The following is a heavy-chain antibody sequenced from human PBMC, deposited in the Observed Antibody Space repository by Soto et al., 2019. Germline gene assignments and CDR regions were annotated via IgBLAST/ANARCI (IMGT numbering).Heavy chain of an antibody. CDR1: GFTFRSYV. V-gene: IGHV3-23*01. J-gene: IGHJ4*02. D-gene: IGHD3-9*01. CDR2: ISGSGGST. CDR3: AKRAPKQVLRYFDWSNPFDY. Sequence: DGSMRLSCAAAGFTFRSYVMSWVRQSPRPGLALVSAISGSGGSTYYADSVKGRFTISRDNSKNTLYLQMNSLRAEDTAVYYCAKRAPKQVLRYFDWSNPFDYWGQGTLVPVSS.